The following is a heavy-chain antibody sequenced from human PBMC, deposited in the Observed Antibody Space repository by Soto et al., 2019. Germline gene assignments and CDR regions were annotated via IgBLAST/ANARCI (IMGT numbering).Heavy chain of an antibody. V-gene: IGHV1-2*04. D-gene: IGHD6-19*01. Sequence: ASVKVSCKASGYTFTGYYMHWVRQAPGQGLEWMGWINPNSGGTNYAQKFQGWVTMTRDTSISTAYMELGRLRSDDTAEYYCARDTSMRIAVAGDYYYYGMDVWGQGTTVTVSS. CDR1: GYTFTGYY. J-gene: IGHJ6*02. CDR3: ARDTSMRIAVAGDYYYYGMDV. CDR2: INPNSGGT.